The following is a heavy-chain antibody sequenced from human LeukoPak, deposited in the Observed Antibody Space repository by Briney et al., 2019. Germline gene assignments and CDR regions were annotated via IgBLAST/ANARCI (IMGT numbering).Heavy chain of an antibody. CDR3: AKIPHIYSGSYLFDP. D-gene: IGHD1-26*01. V-gene: IGHV3-30*02. Sequence: PGGSLRLSCAASGFTFSSYGIHWVRQAPGKGLEWVAFIRYDGSNKYYADSVKGRFTISRDNSKNTLYLQMNSLRAEDTAVYYCAKIPHIYSGSYLFDPWGQGTLVTVSS. CDR2: IRYDGSNK. CDR1: GFTFSSYG. J-gene: IGHJ5*02.